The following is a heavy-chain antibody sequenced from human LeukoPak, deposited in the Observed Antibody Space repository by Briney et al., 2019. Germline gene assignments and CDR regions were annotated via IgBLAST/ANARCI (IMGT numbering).Heavy chain of an antibody. CDR2: VNPNSGDT. J-gene: IGHJ3*02. CDR1: GYTFTGYS. D-gene: IGHD2-21*02. Sequence: GASVKVSCKASGYTFTGYSMHWVRQAPGQGLEWMGWVNPNSGDTRYAQKFRGRVTLTRDTSTSTVYMELSSLRPEDTAVYYCARDPSYCGGDCYAFDIWGQGTMVTVSS. CDR3: ARDPSYCGGDCYAFDI. V-gene: IGHV1-2*02.